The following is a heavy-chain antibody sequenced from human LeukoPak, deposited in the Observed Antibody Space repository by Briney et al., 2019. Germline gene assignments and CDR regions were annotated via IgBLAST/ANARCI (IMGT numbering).Heavy chain of an antibody. D-gene: IGHD2-21*02. Sequence: PGGSLRPSCAASGFTFSDYYMSWIRQAPGKGLEWVSYISSNGYAVYYADSVKGRFTISRDNAKNSLYLQMNSLRAEDTAMYYCASRANCGGDCSPNDYWGQGTLVTVSS. CDR3: ASRANCGGDCSPNDY. CDR2: ISSNGYAV. CDR1: GFTFSDYY. J-gene: IGHJ4*02. V-gene: IGHV3-11*01.